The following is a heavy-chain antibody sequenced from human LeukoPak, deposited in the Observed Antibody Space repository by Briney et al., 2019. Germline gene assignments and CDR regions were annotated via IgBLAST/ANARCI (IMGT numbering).Heavy chain of an antibody. J-gene: IGHJ4*02. CDR2: VHTSGST. CDR1: GGSFTSYY. CDR3: ARESCTAGGCYFDY. V-gene: IGHV4-59*01. D-gene: IGHD2-8*02. Sequence: SETLSLTCAVSGGSFTSYYWSWIRQPPGKGLEWLGHVHTSGSTDYNPSLKSRVTISADTSKNQFSLRLTSVTAADPAVYYCARESCTAGGCYFDYWGQGTLVTVSS.